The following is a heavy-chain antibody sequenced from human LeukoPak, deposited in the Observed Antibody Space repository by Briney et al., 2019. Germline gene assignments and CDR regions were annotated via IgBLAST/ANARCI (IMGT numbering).Heavy chain of an antibody. CDR2: ISGSGDST. CDR3: ARRLAQTQGFDY. D-gene: IGHD2-21*01. J-gene: IGHJ4*02. V-gene: IGHV3-23*01. CDR1: GFTFTSYA. Sequence: GGSLRLSCAASGFTFTSYAMSWVRQAPEKGLEWVSVISGSGDSTYYADSVRGRFTISRDNSKTTLYLQMNSLRAEDTAIYYCARRLAQTQGFDYWGQGTLVTVSS.